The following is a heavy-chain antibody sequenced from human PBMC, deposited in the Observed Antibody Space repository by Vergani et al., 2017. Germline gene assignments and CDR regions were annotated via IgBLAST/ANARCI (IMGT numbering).Heavy chain of an antibody. J-gene: IGHJ5*02. CDR2: TWYDGNNK. CDR1: GLTFNQYG. D-gene: IGHD5-12*01. V-gene: IGHV3-33*01. Sequence: QVQLVESGGGVVQPGRSLRLSCAASGLTFNQYGMHWVRQAPGKGLEWVAVTWYDGNNKQYADSVKGRFTISRDNSKSTMYLQMNSLRDEDTGVYYCARDLRLLYSRFDPWGQGTLVTVSS. CDR3: ARDLRLLYSRFDP.